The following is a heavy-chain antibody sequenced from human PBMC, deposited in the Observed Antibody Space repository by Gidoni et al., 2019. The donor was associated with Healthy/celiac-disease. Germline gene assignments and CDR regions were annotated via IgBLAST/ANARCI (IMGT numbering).Heavy chain of an antibody. Sequence: QVQLVQSGAEVKKPGASVKVSCQASGYTFTSYYLHWVRQAPGQGLEWMGIINPSGGSTSYAQKFQGRVSMTRDTSTSTVYMELSSLRSEDTAVYYCAREGIVEMATILCYYYYGMDVWGQGTTVTVSS. V-gene: IGHV1-46*03. CDR1: GYTFTSYY. J-gene: IGHJ6*02. D-gene: IGHD5-12*01. CDR3: AREGIVEMATILCYYYYGMDV. CDR2: INPSGGST.